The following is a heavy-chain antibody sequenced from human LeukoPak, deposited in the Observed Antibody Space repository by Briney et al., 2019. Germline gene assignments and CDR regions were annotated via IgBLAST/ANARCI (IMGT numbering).Heavy chain of an antibody. J-gene: IGHJ4*02. Sequence: PSETLSLTCTVSGGSISSYYWSWIRQPPGKGLEWIGYIYYSGSINYNPSLKSRVTISVDTSKNQFSLKLSSVTAADTAVYYCANGVVPAAIYYWGQGTLVTVSS. CDR1: GGSISSYY. CDR2: IYYSGSI. CDR3: ANGVVPAAIYY. V-gene: IGHV4-59*08. D-gene: IGHD2-2*02.